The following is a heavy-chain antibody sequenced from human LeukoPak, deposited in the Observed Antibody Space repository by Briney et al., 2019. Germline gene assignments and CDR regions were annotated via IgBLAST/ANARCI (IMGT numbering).Heavy chain of an antibody. CDR2: IYYSGST. J-gene: IGHJ6*02. Sequence: SETLSLTCTVSGGSISSYYWSWIRQPPGKGLEWIGYIYYSGSTNYNPSLKSRVTISVDTSKNQFSLKLSSVTAADTAVYYCARDLSSWYYYYGMDVWGQGTTVTVSS. D-gene: IGHD6-13*01. V-gene: IGHV4-59*12. CDR1: GGSISSYY. CDR3: ARDLSSWYYYYGMDV.